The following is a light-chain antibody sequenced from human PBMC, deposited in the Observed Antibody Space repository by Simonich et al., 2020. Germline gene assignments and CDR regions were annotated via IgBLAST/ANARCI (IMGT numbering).Light chain of an antibody. CDR2: GAA. J-gene: IGKJ2*01. Sequence: EIVLTQSPCTLSLSPGARATLSCRASQSVSSIYLAWYHQKPGQAPRLLIYGAASRATGIPDRCSGSGSGTDFTLTISRLEPEDFAVYYCQQYGSSPYTFGQGTKLEIK. CDR3: QQYGSSPYT. CDR1: QSVSSIY. V-gene: IGKV3-20*01.